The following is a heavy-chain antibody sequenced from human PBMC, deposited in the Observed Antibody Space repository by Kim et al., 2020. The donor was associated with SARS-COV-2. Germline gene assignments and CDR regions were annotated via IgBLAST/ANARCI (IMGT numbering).Heavy chain of an antibody. J-gene: IGHJ4*02. D-gene: IGHD3-9*01. CDR3: ARGMYYDILDYFDY. V-gene: IGHV4-30-2*05. Sequence: NPSLKSRVTISVDTAKNQFSLKLGSVTAADTAVYYCARGMYYDILDYFDYWGQGTLVTVSS.